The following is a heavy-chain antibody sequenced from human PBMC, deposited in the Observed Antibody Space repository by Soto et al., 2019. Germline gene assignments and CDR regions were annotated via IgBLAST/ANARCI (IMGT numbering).Heavy chain of an antibody. CDR3: AEASGGSRFDY. CDR1: GGTFSSYT. J-gene: IGHJ4*02. D-gene: IGHD2-15*01. Sequence: QVQLVQSGAEVKKPGSSVKVSCKASGGTFSSYTISWVRQAPGQGLEWMGRIIPILGIANYAQKFQGRVTDTVXKSTSTAYMELSSLRSEDTAVYYCAEASGGSRFDYWGQGTLVTVSS. CDR2: IIPILGIA. V-gene: IGHV1-69*02.